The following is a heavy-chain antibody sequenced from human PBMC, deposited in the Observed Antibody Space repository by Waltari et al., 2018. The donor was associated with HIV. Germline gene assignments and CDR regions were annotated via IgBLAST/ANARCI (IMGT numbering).Heavy chain of an antibody. V-gene: IGHV4-34*01. CDR3: AREGYGDENWFDP. CDR1: GGSFSGYY. J-gene: IGHJ5*02. D-gene: IGHD4-17*01. Sequence: QVQLQQWGAGLLKPSETLSLTCAVYGGSFSGYYWSWIRQPPGKGLEWIGEINHSGSTNYNPSLKSRVTISVDPSKNQFARKLSSVTAADTAVYYCAREGYGDENWFDPWGQGTLVTVSS. CDR2: INHSGST.